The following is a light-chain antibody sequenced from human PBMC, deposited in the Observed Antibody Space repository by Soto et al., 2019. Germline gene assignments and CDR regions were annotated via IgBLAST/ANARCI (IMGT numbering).Light chain of an antibody. CDR2: DAS. CDR3: QQRSNWPRT. CDR1: QSVSSY. V-gene: IGKV3-11*01. Sequence: EIVLTQSPATLSLSPGERATLSCTASQSVSSYLAWYQQKPGQAPRLLIYDASIWATGIPARFSGSGSGTDFTLTISSLEPEDFAVYYCQQRSNWPRTFGQGTKVEIK. J-gene: IGKJ1*01.